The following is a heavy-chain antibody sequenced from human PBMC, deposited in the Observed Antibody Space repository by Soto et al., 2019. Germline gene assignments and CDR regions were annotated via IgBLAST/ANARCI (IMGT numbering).Heavy chain of an antibody. CDR3: ARAPDIVLIRVYYYYGRDV. D-gene: IGHD2-8*01. J-gene: IGHJ6*02. CDR2: ISYDGSNK. CDR1: GFTFSSYA. V-gene: IGHV3-30-3*01. Sequence: QVQLVESGGGVVQPGRSLRLSCAASGFTFSSYAMHWVRQAPGKGLEWVAGISYDGSNKYYADSVKGRFTSSRDNSKNTLYVQMNSLRPEDTAVYYCARAPDIVLIRVYYYYGRDVWGQGTTVTVSS.